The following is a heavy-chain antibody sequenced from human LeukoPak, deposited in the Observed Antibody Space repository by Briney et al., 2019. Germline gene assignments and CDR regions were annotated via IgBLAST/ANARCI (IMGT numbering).Heavy chain of an antibody. CDR2: IYHSGST. CDR3: ARHERFYYYYMDV. Sequence: PSETLSLTCGVSGFSISSGYHWGWIRPPPGKGLEWIGTIYHSGSTYYNPSLKSRVTISVDTSKNQFSLKLSSVTAADTAVYYCARHERFYYYYMDVWGKGTTVTVSS. D-gene: IGHD1-1*01. J-gene: IGHJ6*03. CDR1: GFSISSGYH. V-gene: IGHV4-38-2*01.